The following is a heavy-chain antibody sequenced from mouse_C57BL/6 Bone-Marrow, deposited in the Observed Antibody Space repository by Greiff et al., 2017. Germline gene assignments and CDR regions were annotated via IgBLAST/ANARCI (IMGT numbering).Heavy chain of an antibody. Sequence: QVQLQQSGAELVRPGASVKLSCKASGYTFTDYYINWVKQRPGQGLEWIARIYPGSGNTYYNEKFKGKATLTAEKSSSTAYMQLSRLTSEDSAVXFCGRVNDPWVSYWGQGTLVTVSA. CDR1: GYTFTDYY. D-gene: IGHD2-13*01. V-gene: IGHV1-76*01. CDR3: GRVNDPWVSY. J-gene: IGHJ3*01. CDR2: IYPGSGNT.